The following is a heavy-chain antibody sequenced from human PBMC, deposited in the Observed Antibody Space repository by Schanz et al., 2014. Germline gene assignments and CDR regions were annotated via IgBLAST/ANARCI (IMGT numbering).Heavy chain of an antibody. Sequence: QVQLVQSGAEVKKPGASVKVSCKASGYTFTSYYMHWVRQAPGRGLEWMGIINPSGGSTSYAQKFQGRVTMTRDTSTSTVYMELSSLRSEDTAVYFCARGPSTGDFDIWGQGTMVTVSS. CDR2: INPSGGST. CDR3: ARGPSTGDFDI. V-gene: IGHV1-46*03. CDR1: GYTFTSYY. D-gene: IGHD2-21*01. J-gene: IGHJ3*02.